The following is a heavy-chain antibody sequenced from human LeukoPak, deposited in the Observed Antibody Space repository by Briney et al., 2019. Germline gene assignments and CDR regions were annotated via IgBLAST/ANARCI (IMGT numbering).Heavy chain of an antibody. J-gene: IGHJ6*02. Sequence: PGGSLRLSCAASGFNFSDHYIDWVRQAPGKGREGGVRSRNKARSYTTEYAASVEGTFHISRHASEISLDLQMNSLRTEDTAVYYCGRIAINANNGMDVWGQGTTVTVSS. CDR3: GRIAINANNGMDV. V-gene: IGHV3-72*01. CDR1: GFNFSDHY. D-gene: IGHD1/OR15-1a*01. CDR2: SRNKARSYTT.